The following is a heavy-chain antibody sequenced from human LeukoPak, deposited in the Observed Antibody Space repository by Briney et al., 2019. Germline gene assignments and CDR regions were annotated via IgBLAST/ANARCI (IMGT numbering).Heavy chain of an antibody. CDR3: ARGSLLDSSGYYYHLYWYFDL. CDR2: ISSSSSYI. Sequence: GGSLRLSCAASGFTFSSYSMNWVRQAPGKGLEWASSISSSSSYIYYADSVKGRFTISRDNAKNSLYLQMNSLRAEDTAVYYCARGSLLDSSGYYYHLYWYFDLWGRGTLVTVSS. J-gene: IGHJ2*01. D-gene: IGHD3-22*01. V-gene: IGHV3-21*01. CDR1: GFTFSSYS.